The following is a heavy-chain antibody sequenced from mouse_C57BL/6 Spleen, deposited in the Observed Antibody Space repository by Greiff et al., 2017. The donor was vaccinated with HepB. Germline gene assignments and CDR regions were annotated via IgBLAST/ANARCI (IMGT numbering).Heavy chain of an antibody. J-gene: IGHJ4*01. CDR1: GYTFTSYW. CDR2: INPSSGYT. Sequence: QVQLQQSGAELAKPGASVKLSCKASGYTFTSYWMHWVKQRPGQGLEWIGYINPSSGYTKYNQKFKDKATLTADKSSSTAYMQLSSLTYEDSAVYDCAGNQLGRDYAMDYWGQGTSVTVSS. D-gene: IGHD4-1*02. CDR3: AGNQLGRDYAMDY. V-gene: IGHV1-7*01.